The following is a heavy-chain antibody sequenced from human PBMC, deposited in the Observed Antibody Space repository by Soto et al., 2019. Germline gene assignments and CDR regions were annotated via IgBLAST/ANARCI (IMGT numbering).Heavy chain of an antibody. V-gene: IGHV1-8*01. CDR3: ARGVTAGVDY. D-gene: IGHD1-26*01. Sequence: GASVKVSCKASGYSFTSLDINWVRQTTGQGLEWMGRMQPSSGRTGYAQKFQGRVTMTRDTSINTAYMELSSLTSDDTAFYYCARGVTAGVDYWGQGTLVTVYS. CDR2: MQPSSGRT. CDR1: GYSFTSLD. J-gene: IGHJ4*02.